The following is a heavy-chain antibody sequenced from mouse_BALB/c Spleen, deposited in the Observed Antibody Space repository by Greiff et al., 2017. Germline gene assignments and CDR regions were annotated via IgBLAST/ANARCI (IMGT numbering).Heavy chain of an antibody. CDR1: GFTFSSYY. CDR3: ARQNDYDDAMDY. Sequence: EVKLMESGGGLVKLGGSLKLSCAASGFTFSSYYMSWVRQTPEKRLELVAAINSNGGSTYYPDTVKGRFTISRDNAKNTLYLQMSSLKSEDTALYYCARQNDYDDAMDYWGQGTSVTVSS. D-gene: IGHD2-4*01. V-gene: IGHV5-6-2*01. J-gene: IGHJ4*01. CDR2: INSNGGST.